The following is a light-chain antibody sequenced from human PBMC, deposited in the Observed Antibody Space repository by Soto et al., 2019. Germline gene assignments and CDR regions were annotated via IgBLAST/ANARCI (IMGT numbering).Light chain of an antibody. CDR1: QSVGSY. CDR3: QQRSSWPLT. J-gene: IGKJ4*01. V-gene: IGKV3-11*01. Sequence: EIVLTQSPATLSLSPGERATLSCRASQSVGSYFAWYQQKPGQAPRLLIYDAFSRATGIPARFSGSGSGTAFPLTISSLEPEDFAVYFCQQRSSWPLTFGGGTMVEIK. CDR2: DAF.